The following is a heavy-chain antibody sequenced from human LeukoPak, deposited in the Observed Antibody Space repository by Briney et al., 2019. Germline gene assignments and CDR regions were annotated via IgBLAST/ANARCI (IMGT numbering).Heavy chain of an antibody. V-gene: IGHV1-24*01. D-gene: IGHD6-19*01. CDR1: GCTLTELS. CDR3: ATTPLGGDSSGWYSDY. Sequence: GASVKVSCKVSGCTLTELSMHWVRQAPGKGLEWMGGFDPEDGETIYAQKFQGRVTMTEDTSTDTAYMELSSLRSEDTAVYYCATTPLGGDSSGWYSDYWGQGALVTVSS. CDR2: FDPEDGET. J-gene: IGHJ4*02.